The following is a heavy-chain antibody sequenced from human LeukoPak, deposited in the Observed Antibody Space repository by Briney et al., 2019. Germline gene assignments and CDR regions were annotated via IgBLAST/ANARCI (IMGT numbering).Heavy chain of an antibody. V-gene: IGHV4-38-2*02. CDR1: GYSISSGYY. J-gene: IGHJ4*02. CDR3: ARAPIDYDFWSGYPSYFDY. D-gene: IGHD3-3*01. Sequence: PWETLSLTCSVSGYSISSGYYWGCIRQPPGKGLEWIGSIYHSGNTHYNASLKSRVTISVETSKNQFSLKLSSVTAADTAVYYCARAPIDYDFWSGYPSYFDYWGQGTLVTVSS. CDR2: IYHSGNT.